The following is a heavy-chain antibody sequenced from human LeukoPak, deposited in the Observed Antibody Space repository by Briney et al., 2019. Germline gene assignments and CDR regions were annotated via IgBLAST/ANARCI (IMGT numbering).Heavy chain of an antibody. D-gene: IGHD3-10*01. V-gene: IGHV1-69*05. Sequence: ASVKVSCKASGDTFSSYAVSWVRQAPGQGLEWMGGFIPMFGTADYRQKFQDRVSITMDESTTTAYMELSSLTSEDTAVYYCARVKLGRPYGSTGDFYNMDVWGKGTTVTVSS. CDR3: ARVKLGRPYGSTGDFYNMDV. CDR1: GDTFSSYA. J-gene: IGHJ6*03. CDR2: FIPMFGTA.